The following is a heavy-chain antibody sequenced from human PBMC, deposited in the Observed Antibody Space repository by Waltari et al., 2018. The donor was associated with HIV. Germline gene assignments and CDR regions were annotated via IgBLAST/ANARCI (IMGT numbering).Heavy chain of an antibody. CDR3: ARDPTVTTHYYYGMDV. V-gene: IGHV4-38-2*02. D-gene: IGHD4-4*01. Sequence: QVQLQESGPGLVKPSETLSLTCTVSGYSISSGYYWGWIRQPPGKGLEWIGSIYHSGSTYYNPSLKSRVTISVDTSKNQFSLKLSSVTAADTAVYYCARDPTVTTHYYYGMDVWGQGTTVTVSS. J-gene: IGHJ6*02. CDR2: IYHSGST. CDR1: GYSISSGYY.